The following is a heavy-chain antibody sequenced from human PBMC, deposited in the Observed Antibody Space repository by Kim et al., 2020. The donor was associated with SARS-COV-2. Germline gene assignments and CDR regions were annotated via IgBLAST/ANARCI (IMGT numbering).Heavy chain of an antibody. V-gene: IGHV1-69*04. D-gene: IGHD5-12*01. CDR3: ARGRMATTPGY. CDR2: A. Sequence: ANYAQKFQGRVTITADKSTSTAYMELSSLRSEDTAVYYCARGRMATTPGYWGQGTLVTVSS. J-gene: IGHJ4*02.